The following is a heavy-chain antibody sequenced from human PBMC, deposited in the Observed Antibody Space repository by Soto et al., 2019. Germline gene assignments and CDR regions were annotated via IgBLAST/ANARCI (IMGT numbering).Heavy chain of an antibody. V-gene: IGHV3-53*01. CDR2: IYSGGST. D-gene: IGHD5-12*01. CDR3: ARGGWLYSGYDLATGY. J-gene: IGHJ4*02. Sequence: GGSLRLSCAASGFTVSSNYMSWVRQAPGKGLEWVSVIYSGGSTYYADSVKGRFTISRDNSKNTLYLQMNSLRAEDTAVYYCARGGWLYSGYDLATGYWGQGTLVTGSS. CDR1: GFTVSSNY.